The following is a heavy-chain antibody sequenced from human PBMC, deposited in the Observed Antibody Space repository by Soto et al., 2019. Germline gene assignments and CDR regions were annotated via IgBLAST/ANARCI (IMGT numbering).Heavy chain of an antibody. CDR3: ARSFGGYAVDS. CDR1: GVSIDSSYW. CDR2: MSHGGRT. V-gene: IGHV4-4*02. J-gene: IGHJ4*02. Sequence: QVQLQESGPGLVKPSGTLSLKPSGTLSLTCDVSGVSIDSSYWWGWVRQPPGKDLEWLGDMSHGGRTTYPPSLKSRVTLLLDKSKNQSSLRLSFVTGAETATYYCARSFGGYAVDSWGQGNLVTVSS. D-gene: IGHD6-19*01.